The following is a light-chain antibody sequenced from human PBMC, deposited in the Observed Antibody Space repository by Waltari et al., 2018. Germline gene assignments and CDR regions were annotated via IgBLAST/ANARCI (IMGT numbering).Light chain of an antibody. Sequence: EIVLTQSPGTLSLSPGERAXLSCRASQSVSSFSLAWYQQAPGQAPRLLIFGASSRATGIPDRFSGSGSGTDFTLTISRLEPEDXXVYYCQQYGSSPWTXGXGTKVEIK. CDR1: QSVSSFS. CDR3: QQYGSSPWT. J-gene: IGKJ1*01. V-gene: IGKV3-20*01. CDR2: GAS.